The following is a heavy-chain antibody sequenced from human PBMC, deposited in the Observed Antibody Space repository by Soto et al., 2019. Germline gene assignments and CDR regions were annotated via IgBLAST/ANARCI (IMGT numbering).Heavy chain of an antibody. CDR3: ARDPMERTGCRHAYHYYGMDV. V-gene: IGHV4-31*01. CDR1: GGSISSGGYY. J-gene: IGHJ6*02. Sequence: PSETLSLTCTVSGGSISSGGYYWRWIRQHPGKGLEWIGYIYYSRSTYSNPSLKSPVTISVATFKNQFSLKLSSVTAAATAVYYSARDPMERTGCRHAYHYYGMDVWGQGTTVTVSS. CDR2: IYYSRST. D-gene: IGHD1-1*01.